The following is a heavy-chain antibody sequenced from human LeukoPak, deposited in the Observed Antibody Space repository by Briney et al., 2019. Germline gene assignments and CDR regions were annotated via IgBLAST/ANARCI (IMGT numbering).Heavy chain of an antibody. CDR2: LNPDGTDT. CDR3: VGAHVAAY. Sequence: PGGSLRLSCAASGFTFSNYWMHWVRQVPGKGLVWVSHLNPDGTDTYYADSVKGRFTVPRDNARNTLYLQMNSLRAEDTAVYYCVGAHVAAYWGQGTLVTVSS. V-gene: IGHV3-74*01. CDR1: GFTFSNYW. D-gene: IGHD3-10*01. J-gene: IGHJ4*02.